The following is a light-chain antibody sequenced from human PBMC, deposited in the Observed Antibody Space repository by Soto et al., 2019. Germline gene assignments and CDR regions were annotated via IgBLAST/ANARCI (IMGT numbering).Light chain of an antibody. CDR2: GAS. Sequence: EIVLTQSPGTLSLSPGERATLSGRASQSVSSSYLAWYQQKHGQAPRLLIYGASSSATSIPDRFSGSGSGKYFTLTITRLEPEDFAVYYCQQYSRSPLTFGKGTKREIK. J-gene: IGKJ2*01. CDR1: QSVSSSY. V-gene: IGKV3-20*01. CDR3: QQYSRSPLT.